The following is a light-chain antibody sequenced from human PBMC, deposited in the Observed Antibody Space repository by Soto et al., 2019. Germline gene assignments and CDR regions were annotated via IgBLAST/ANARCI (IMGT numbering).Light chain of an antibody. CDR1: ENVGTN. Sequence: EIVMTQSPATLSVSPGEGVTLSCRASENVGTNLAWYQQKPGQAPRLLIYGSSTRATGIPATFSGSGSGTEFTLTISSLQSEESAVYYCQQYNNWGLSFGGGT. V-gene: IGKV3D-15*01. CDR3: QQYNNWGLS. J-gene: IGKJ4*01. CDR2: GSS.